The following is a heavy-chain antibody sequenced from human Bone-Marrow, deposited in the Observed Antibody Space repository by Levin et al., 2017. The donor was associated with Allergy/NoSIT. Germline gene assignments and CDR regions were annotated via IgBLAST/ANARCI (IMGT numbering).Heavy chain of an antibody. CDR3: ARQWAPYGDTTGGAFDI. V-gene: IGHV4-39*01. CDR1: GGSIGSSDYY. Sequence: PSETLSLTCTVSGGSIGSSDYYWGWIRQPPGKGLEWIVTMFYSGSTYYNPSVKSRVTIPVDTSKNQFSLKLSSVTAADTAVYYCARQWAPYGDTTGGAFDIWGQGTLVTVSS. D-gene: IGHD4-17*01. J-gene: IGHJ3*02. CDR2: MFYSGST.